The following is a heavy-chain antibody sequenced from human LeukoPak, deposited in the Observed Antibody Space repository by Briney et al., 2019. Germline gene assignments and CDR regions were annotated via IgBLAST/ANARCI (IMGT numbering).Heavy chain of an antibody. D-gene: IGHD2-2*01. CDR2: ICGLGCRT. Sequence: VASLRLSCASSGFTYSSYAMSAVRQPPGNGPEGVSTICGLGCRTLYADSVKGRFSTPRDNPKHMSYLQMSSVLADATAVHFCAKDPQMVHFVVVPTAPPYYMDVWGKGTTVTVSS. CDR1: GFTYSSYA. CDR3: AKDPQMVHFVVVPTAPPYYMDV. V-gene: IGHV3-23*01. J-gene: IGHJ6*03.